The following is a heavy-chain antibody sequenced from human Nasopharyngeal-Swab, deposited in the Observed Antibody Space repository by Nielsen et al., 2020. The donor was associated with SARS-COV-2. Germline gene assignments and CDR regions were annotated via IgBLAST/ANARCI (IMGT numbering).Heavy chain of an antibody. Sequence: ASVKVSCKASGYNFISYGVTWVRQAPGQGLEWMGWISTYSGNTDYAQKFQGRVTMTTDKSTRTVYMELRSLRSDDTAVYYCPRHFDIVTGYEFFFDYWGQGTLVTVSS. J-gene: IGHJ4*02. CDR3: PRHFDIVTGYEFFFDY. D-gene: IGHD3-9*01. V-gene: IGHV1-18*04. CDR2: ISTYSGNT. CDR1: GYNFISYG.